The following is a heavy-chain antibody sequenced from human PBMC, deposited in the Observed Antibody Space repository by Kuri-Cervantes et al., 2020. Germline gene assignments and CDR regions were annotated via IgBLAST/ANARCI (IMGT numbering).Heavy chain of an antibody. D-gene: IGHD3-10*01. CDR3: VNRVTMVLGVKGSGYYYGMDV. CDR2: NYSDGST. CDR1: GFTVSCKY. J-gene: IGHJ6*02. Sequence: GGSLKIYCAASGFTVSCKYMGWVRQAPGKGLEWDSVNYSDGSTYYADTVKGRFTISRDNSKNTLYLQMNSLRAEYTAVYYCVNRVTMVLGVKGSGYYYGMDVWGQGTTVTVSS. V-gene: IGHV3-53*01.